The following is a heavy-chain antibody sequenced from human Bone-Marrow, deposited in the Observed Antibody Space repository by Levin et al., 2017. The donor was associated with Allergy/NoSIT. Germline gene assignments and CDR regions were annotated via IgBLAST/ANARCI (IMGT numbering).Heavy chain of an antibody. CDR2: INPNSGVT. CDR3: ARYEMTTVN. CDR1: GYTFTVNS. D-gene: IGHD4-17*01. J-gene: IGHJ4*02. Sequence: GESLKISCKVSGYTFTVNSLHWVRQAPGQGLEYMGWINPNSGVTKYAQKFQGRVTMTMDTSISTVYLELSRLTPDDTAFYYCARYEMTTVNWGLGTLVTVS. V-gene: IGHV1-2*02.